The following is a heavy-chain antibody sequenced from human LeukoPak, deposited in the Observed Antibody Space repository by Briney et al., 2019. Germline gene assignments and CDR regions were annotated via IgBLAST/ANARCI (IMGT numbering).Heavy chain of an antibody. V-gene: IGHV4-59*01. CDR1: GGSFSGYY. CDR3: ASHYDYVWGSYRN. Sequence: SETLSLTCAVYGGSFSGYYWSWIRQPPGKGLEWIGYIYYSGSTNYNPSLKSRVTISVDTSKNQFSLKLSSVTAADTAVYYCASHYDYVWGSYRNWGQGTLVTVPS. CDR2: IYYSGST. D-gene: IGHD3-16*02. J-gene: IGHJ4*02.